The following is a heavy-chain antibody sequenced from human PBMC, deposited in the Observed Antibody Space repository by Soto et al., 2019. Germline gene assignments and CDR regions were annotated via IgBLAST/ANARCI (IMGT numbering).Heavy chain of an antibody. CDR1: GLIFSNYA. Sequence: QVQLVESGGGVVQPWRSLRLSCAASGLIFSNYAMHWVRQAPGKGLEWVAVISYDGSSIYYAGSVKGRFTISRDNFKDTLYLQMNSLRGEDTAVYFCARGGEVATNWYFDLWGRGTLVTVSP. CDR2: ISYDGSSI. J-gene: IGHJ2*01. CDR3: ARGGEVATNWYFDL. D-gene: IGHD5-12*01. V-gene: IGHV3-30-3*01.